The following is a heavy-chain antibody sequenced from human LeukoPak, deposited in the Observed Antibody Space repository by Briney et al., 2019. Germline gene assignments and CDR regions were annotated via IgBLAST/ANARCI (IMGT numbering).Heavy chain of an antibody. V-gene: IGHV1-69*05. J-gene: IGHJ6*03. D-gene: IGHD5-24*01. CDR3: ARDRGFAVRWLQWDYYYMDV. Sequence: SVKVSCKASGGTFSSYAISWVRQAPGQGLEWMGGIIPIFGTANYAQKFQGRVTITTDESTSTAYMELSSLRSEDTAVYYCARDRGFAVRWLQWDYYYMDVWGKGTTVTVSS. CDR1: GGTFSSYA. CDR2: IIPIFGTA.